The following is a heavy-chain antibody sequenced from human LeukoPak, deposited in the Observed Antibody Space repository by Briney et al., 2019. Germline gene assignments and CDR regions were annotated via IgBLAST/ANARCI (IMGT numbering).Heavy chain of an antibody. CDR3: AKLQRGVDTATEGY. J-gene: IGHJ4*02. CDR1: GFTFSSSA. V-gene: IGHV3-23*01. D-gene: IGHD5-18*01. Sequence: GGSLRLSCAASGFTFSSSAMSWVRQAPGKGLEWVSTISGSGGRTYYADSVKGRFTISRDISKNTLYLQVNSLRAEDTAVYYCAKLQRGVDTATEGYWGQGTLVTVSS. CDR2: ISGSGGRT.